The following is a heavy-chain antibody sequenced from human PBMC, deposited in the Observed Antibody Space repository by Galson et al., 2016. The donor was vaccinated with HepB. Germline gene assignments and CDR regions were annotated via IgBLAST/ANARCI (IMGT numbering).Heavy chain of an antibody. CDR3: VQGSTAPAV. CDR2: ISRSGDST. V-gene: IGHV3-23*01. CDR1: GFTFRNYG. Sequence: LRLSCAASGFTFRNYGMTWVRQAPGKGLEVASSISRSGDSTDYADSVKGRFTISRDNSKNTLSLQMNSLRAEDTAVYYCVQGSTAPAVWGKGTTVTVSS. D-gene: IGHD2-2*01. J-gene: IGHJ6*04.